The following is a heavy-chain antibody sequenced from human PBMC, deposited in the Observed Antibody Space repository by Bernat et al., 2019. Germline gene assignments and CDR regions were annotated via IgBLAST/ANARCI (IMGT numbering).Heavy chain of an antibody. Sequence: QVQLVESGGGVVQPGRSLRLSCAASGFTFSSYGMHWVRQTPGKGLEWVAVIWYDGSHKYYADSVKGRFTISRDNSKNTLYLEVNSLRAEDTAVYYCARGRVFTTTYDASDIWGQGTMVIVSS. CDR1: GFTFSSYG. D-gene: IGHD5-24*01. J-gene: IGHJ3*02. CDR2: IWYDGSHK. V-gene: IGHV3-33*01. CDR3: ARGRVFTTTYDASDI.